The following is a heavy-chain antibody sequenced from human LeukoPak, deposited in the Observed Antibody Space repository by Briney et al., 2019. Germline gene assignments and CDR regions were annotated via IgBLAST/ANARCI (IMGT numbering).Heavy chain of an antibody. CDR3: ARPNWGPLSWFDP. CDR2: IYYSGST. Sequence: SETLSLTCTVSGGSISSYYWSWIRQPPGKGLEWIGYIYYSGSTNYNPSLKSRVTISVDTSKNQFSLKLSSVTAADMAVYYCARPNWGPLSWFDPWGQGTLVTVSS. V-gene: IGHV4-59*08. J-gene: IGHJ5*02. D-gene: IGHD7-27*01. CDR1: GGSISSYY.